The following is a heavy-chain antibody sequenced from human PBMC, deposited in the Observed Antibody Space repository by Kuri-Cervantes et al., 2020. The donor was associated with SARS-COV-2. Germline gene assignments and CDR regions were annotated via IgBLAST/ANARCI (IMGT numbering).Heavy chain of an antibody. J-gene: IGHJ5*02. D-gene: IGHD3-3*01. CDR1: GFTFSVSA. CDR2: IRSKANSYAT. CDR3: TRPHYDLDP. V-gene: IGHV3-73*01. Sequence: GGSLRLSCAASGFTFSVSAMHWVRQASGKGLEWVGRIRSKANSYATAYAASVKGRFTISIDDSKNTEYLQMNSLKTEDTAVYYCTRPHYDLDPWGQGTLVTVSS.